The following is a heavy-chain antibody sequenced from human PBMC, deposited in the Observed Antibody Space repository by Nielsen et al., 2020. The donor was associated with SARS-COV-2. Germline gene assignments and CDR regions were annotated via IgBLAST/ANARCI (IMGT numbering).Heavy chain of an antibody. V-gene: IGHV4-34*01. J-gene: IGHJ5*02. Sequence: SETLSLTCGVYGGSFSGYYWSWIRQPPGKGLEWIGEINHSGSTNYNPSLKSRVTISVDTSMNQFSLKLTSVTAADTAVYYCARGARGIAVAGDSWFDPWGQGTLVTVSS. CDR1: GGSFSGYY. CDR2: INHSGST. D-gene: IGHD6-19*01. CDR3: ARGARGIAVAGDSWFDP.